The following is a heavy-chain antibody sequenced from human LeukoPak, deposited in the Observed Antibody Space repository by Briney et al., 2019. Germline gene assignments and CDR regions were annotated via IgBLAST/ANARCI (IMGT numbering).Heavy chain of an antibody. D-gene: IGHD3-22*01. Sequence: GGSLRLSCVGSGFTFTSYWMTWVRQAPGKGLEWVANMNPDGSEKHYVDSVKGRFTISRDNAKDSLFLQMNSLRAEDTAVYFCARVRSFFYDDSGYYYPKYYFDYWGQGALVTVSS. J-gene: IGHJ4*02. CDR1: GFTFTSYW. CDR2: MNPDGSEK. CDR3: ARVRSFFYDDSGYYYPKYYFDY. V-gene: IGHV3-7*01.